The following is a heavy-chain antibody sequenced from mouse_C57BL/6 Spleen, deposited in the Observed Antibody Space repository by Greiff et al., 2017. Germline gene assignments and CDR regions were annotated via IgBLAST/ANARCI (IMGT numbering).Heavy chain of an antibody. CDR3: ARHEVGHNWMDY. J-gene: IGHJ2*01. CDR2: FYPGSGSI. D-gene: IGHD4-1*02. CDR1: GYTFTAYT. Sequence: QVQLQQSGAELVKPGASVKLSCKASGYTFTAYTIHWVKQRSGQGLEWIGWFYPGSGSIKYNEKFKDKATLTADKSSSTIYMEHSSLTSEDAAVYFSARHEVGHNWMDYWGQGTTLTVSS. V-gene: IGHV1-62-2*01.